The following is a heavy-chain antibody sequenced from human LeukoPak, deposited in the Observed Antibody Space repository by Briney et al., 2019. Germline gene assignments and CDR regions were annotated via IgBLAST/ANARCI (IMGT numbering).Heavy chain of an antibody. CDR2: IRYDGSNK. CDR1: GFTFSDYG. D-gene: IGHD3-16*02. Sequence: GGSLRLSCAASGFTFSDYGMHWVRQAPGKGLEWVAFIRYDGSNKYYADSVKGRFTISRDNSKNTLYLQMNSLRAEDTAVYYCAKGDYVWGSYRYGHDFDYWGQGTLVTVSS. V-gene: IGHV3-30*02. J-gene: IGHJ4*02. CDR3: AKGDYVWGSYRYGHDFDY.